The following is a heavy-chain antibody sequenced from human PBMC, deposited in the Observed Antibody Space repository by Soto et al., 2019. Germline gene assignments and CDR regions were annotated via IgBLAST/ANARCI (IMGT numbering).Heavy chain of an antibody. V-gene: IGHV4-38-2*01. CDR3: ARVRGGSYSPGYFQH. D-gene: IGHD1-26*01. CDR1: GYSISSGCY. J-gene: IGHJ1*01. CDR2: IYHSGST. Sequence: SETLSLTCAVSGYSISSGCYWGWIRQPPGKGLEWIGSIYHSGSTYYNPSLKSRVTISVDTSKNQFSLKLSSVTAADTAVYYCARVRGGSYSPGYFQHWGQGXLVTVYS.